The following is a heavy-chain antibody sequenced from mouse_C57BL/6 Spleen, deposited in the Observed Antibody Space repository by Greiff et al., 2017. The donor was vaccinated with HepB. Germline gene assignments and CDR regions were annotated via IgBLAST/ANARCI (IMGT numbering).Heavy chain of an antibody. CDR3: ARNAGDGYYFWFAY. Sequence: VQLVESGPGLVAPSQSLSITCTVSGFSLTSYAISWVRQPPGKGLEWLGVIWTGGGTNYNSALKSRLSISKDNSKSKVFLKMNSLQTDDPARYYCARNAGDGYYFWFAYWGQGTLVTVSA. J-gene: IGHJ3*01. CDR1: GFSLTSYA. CDR2: IWTGGGT. V-gene: IGHV2-9-1*01. D-gene: IGHD2-3*01.